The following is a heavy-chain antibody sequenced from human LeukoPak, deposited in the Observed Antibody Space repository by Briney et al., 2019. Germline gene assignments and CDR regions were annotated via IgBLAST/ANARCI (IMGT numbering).Heavy chain of an antibody. CDR1: GGSISSYY. D-gene: IGHD2-2*01. CDR2: IYYSGST. CDR3: ARQKGTSQRPTYYYYGMDV. J-gene: IGHJ6*02. V-gene: IGHV4-59*08. Sequence: SETLSLTCTVSGGSISSYYWSWIRQPPGKGLEWIGYIYYSGSTNYNPSLKSRVTISVDTSRSQFSLKLSSVTAADTAVYYCARQKGTSQRPTYYYYGMDVWGQGTTVTVSS.